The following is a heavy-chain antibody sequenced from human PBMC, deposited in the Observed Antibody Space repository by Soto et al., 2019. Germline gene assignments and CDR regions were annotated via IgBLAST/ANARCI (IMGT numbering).Heavy chain of an antibody. J-gene: IGHJ6*02. CDR2: IYYSGST. D-gene: IGHD5-12*01. CDR3: ARLLRHNYYGMDV. CDR1: CFSIRSSSYY. V-gene: IGHV4-39*01. Sequence: SVTLSLTCTVPCFSIRSSSYYWGWIRQPPGKGLEWIGSIYYSGSTYYNTSIKSRVNNSVDTSKNKLSQKLSSVTAADTAVYYCARLLRHNYYGMDVWGQGTTVT.